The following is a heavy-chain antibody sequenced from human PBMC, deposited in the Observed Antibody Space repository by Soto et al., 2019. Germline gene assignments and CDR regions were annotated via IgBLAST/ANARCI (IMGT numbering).Heavy chain of an antibody. CDR1: GDSVSSNSAA. CDR3: ARDHLGSDRYTLEPFEP. CDR2: TYYRSKWYN. V-gene: IGHV6-1*01. J-gene: IGHJ5*02. Sequence: SQTLSLTCAISGDSVSSNSAAWNWIRQSPSRGLEWLGRTYYRSKWYNDYAISVKSRITINPDTSKNQFSLQLSSVIPEDTAVYYCARDHLGSDRYTLEPFEPWGQGTLVTVSS. D-gene: IGHD1-1*01.